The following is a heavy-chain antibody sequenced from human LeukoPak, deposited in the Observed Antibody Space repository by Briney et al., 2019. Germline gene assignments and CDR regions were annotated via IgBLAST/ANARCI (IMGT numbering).Heavy chain of an antibody. Sequence: PSQTLSLTCTVSGGSISSGSYYWSWIRQPAGKGLEWIGRIYTSGSTNYNPSLKSRVTISVDRSKNQFSLKLSSVTAADTAVYYCATAEEAALYYYYMDVWGKGTTVTVSS. V-gene: IGHV4-61*02. J-gene: IGHJ6*03. CDR1: GGSISSGSYY. CDR3: ATAEEAALYYYYMDV. CDR2: IYTSGST. D-gene: IGHD6-13*01.